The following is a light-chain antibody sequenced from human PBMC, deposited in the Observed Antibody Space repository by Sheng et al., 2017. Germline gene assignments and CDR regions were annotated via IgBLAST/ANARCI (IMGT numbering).Light chain of an antibody. CDR1: QSISSW. V-gene: IGKV1-5*03. CDR3: QQHYSTPRT. J-gene: IGKJ4*01. Sequence: DFQMTQSPSTLSASIGDRVTITCRASQSISSWLAWYKQIPGKAPELLIYKASSLESGVPSRFSGSGSGTEFTLTISSLQAEDVAVYFCQQHYSTPRTFGRGTKVEIK. CDR2: KAS.